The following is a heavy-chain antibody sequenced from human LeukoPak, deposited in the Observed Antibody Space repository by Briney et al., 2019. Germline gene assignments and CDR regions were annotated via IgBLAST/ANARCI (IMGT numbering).Heavy chain of an antibody. CDR2: INHSGST. Sequence: PSETLSLTCAVYGGSFSGYYWSWIRQPPGKGLEWIGEINHSGSTNYNPSLKSRVTISVDTSKNQFSLKLSSVTAADTAVYYCARVRSDIAVVPAPPRGGGWFDPWGQGTLVTVSS. V-gene: IGHV4-34*01. J-gene: IGHJ5*02. CDR3: ARVRSDIAVVPAPPRGGGWFDP. D-gene: IGHD2-2*01. CDR1: GGSFSGYY.